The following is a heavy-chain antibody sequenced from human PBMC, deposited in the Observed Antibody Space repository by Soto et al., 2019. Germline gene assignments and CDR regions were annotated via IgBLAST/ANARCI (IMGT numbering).Heavy chain of an antibody. CDR1: GGSISSGGYY. D-gene: IGHD1-20*01. CDR3: ARRDYNDAFDI. Sequence: QVQLQESGPGLVKPSQTLSLTCTVSGGSISSGGYYWSWIRQQPGKGLEWIGYIYYSGNNYYNPSLKSRVTISVDTAKNQFALKLSAVTAADTAVYYCARRDYNDAFDIWGQGTMVTVSS. V-gene: IGHV4-31*03. CDR2: IYYSGNN. J-gene: IGHJ3*02.